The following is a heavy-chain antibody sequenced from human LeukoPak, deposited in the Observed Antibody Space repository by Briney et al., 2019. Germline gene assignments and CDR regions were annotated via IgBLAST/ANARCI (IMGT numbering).Heavy chain of an antibody. Sequence: SETLSLTCTVSGGSISSYYWSWIRQPPGKGLEWIGYIYYSGSTNNNPSLKSRVTISIDTSKNQFSLKLSSVTAADTAVYYCARGYSYYYYYMDVWGNGTTVTVSS. CDR2: IYYSGST. CDR1: GGSISSYY. V-gene: IGHV4-59*01. D-gene: IGHD3-22*01. J-gene: IGHJ6*03. CDR3: ARGYSYYYYYMDV.